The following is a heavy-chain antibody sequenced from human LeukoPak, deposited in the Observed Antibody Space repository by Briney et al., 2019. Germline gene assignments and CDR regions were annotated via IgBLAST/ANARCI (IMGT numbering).Heavy chain of an antibody. CDR3: ARSPPGGRPGSAEYFQH. CDR2: INHRRST. V-gene: IGHV4-34*01. D-gene: IGHD3-16*01. Sequence: GSLRLSCAASGFTFSSYAMSWVRQAPGKGLEWIGEINHRRSTNYNPSLKSRVTISVDTSKNQFSLKLSSVTAADTAVYYCARSPPGGRPGSAEYFQHWGQGTLVTVSS. J-gene: IGHJ1*01. CDR1: GFTFSSYA.